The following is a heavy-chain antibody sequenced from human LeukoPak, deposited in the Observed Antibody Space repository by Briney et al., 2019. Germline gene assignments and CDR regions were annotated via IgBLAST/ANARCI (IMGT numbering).Heavy chain of an antibody. CDR1: RFAFSSYG. Sequence: TGGSLRLSCAVSRFAFSSYGMSWVRQAPGKGLEWVSAISGSGGSTYYADSVKGRFTISRDNSKNTLYLQMNSLRAEDTALYYCAKSSYYDTSGSYREYYFDYWGQGALVTVSS. CDR2: ISGSGGST. J-gene: IGHJ4*02. D-gene: IGHD3-22*01. CDR3: AKSSYYDTSGSYREYYFDY. V-gene: IGHV3-23*01.